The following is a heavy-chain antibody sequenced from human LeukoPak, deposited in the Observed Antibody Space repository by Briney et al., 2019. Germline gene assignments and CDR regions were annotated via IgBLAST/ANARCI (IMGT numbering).Heavy chain of an antibody. D-gene: IGHD4-11*01. J-gene: IGHJ4*02. CDR1: GFTFRYYW. V-gene: IGHV3-74*01. CDR2: INRDGSNT. Sequence: PGGSLRLSCAGSGFTFRYYWMHWVRQAPGKGLVWVSRINRDGSNTNYADSVKGRFTISRDNAKNTLYLQMNSLRADDTAVYYCARDLFALTTSRDYWGQGTLVTVYS. CDR3: ARDLFALTTSRDY.